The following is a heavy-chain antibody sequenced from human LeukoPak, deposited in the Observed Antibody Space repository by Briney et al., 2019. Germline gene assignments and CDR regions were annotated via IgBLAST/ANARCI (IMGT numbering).Heavy chain of an antibody. V-gene: IGHV4-34*12. CDR2: IVHSGNT. CDR3: ARFGSSTWYKGAFDI. CDR1: GGSFSGYY. J-gene: IGHJ3*02. Sequence: SETLSLTCAVYGGSFSGYYWSWIRQPPGKGLEWIGEIVHSGNTKYNPSLKSRVTISVDTSKNQFSLNLTSVTAADTAVYYCARFGSSTWYKGAFDIWGQGTMVAVAS. D-gene: IGHD6-13*01.